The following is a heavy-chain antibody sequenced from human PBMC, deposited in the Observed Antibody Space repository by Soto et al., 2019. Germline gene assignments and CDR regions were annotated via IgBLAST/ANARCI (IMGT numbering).Heavy chain of an antibody. CDR1: GFSLSTSGMC. V-gene: IGHV2-70*11. CDR2: IDWDDDK. D-gene: IGHD3-3*01. J-gene: IGHJ4*02. Sequence: SGPTLVKPTQTLTLTCTFSGFSLSTSGMCVSWIRQPPGKALEWLARIDWDDDKYYSTSLKTRLTISKDTSKNQVVLTMTNMDPVDTATYYCARGTSEGFLDPDFDYWGQGTLVTVSS. CDR3: ARGTSEGFLDPDFDY.